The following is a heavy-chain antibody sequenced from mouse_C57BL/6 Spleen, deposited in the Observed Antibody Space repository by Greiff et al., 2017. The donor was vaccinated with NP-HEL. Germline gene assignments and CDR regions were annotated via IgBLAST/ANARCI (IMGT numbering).Heavy chain of an antibody. Sequence: QVQLQQSGAELMKPGASVKLSCKATGYTFTGYWIEWVKQRPGHGLEWIGEILPGSGSTNYNEKFKGKATLTVDTSSSTAYMELHSLTSEDSAVYFCARQISYDYFDDWGQGTTLTVSS. CDR3: ARQISYDYFDD. D-gene: IGHD2-3*01. V-gene: IGHV1-9*01. CDR2: ILPGSGST. J-gene: IGHJ2*01. CDR1: GYTFTGYW.